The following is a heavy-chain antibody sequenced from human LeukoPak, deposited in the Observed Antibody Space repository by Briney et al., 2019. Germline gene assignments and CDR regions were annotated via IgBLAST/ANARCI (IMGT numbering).Heavy chain of an antibody. CDR3: AKDGGGPSRDDYCSGGSCYPPYYYYYYMDV. CDR2: ISWDGGST. D-gene: IGHD2-15*01. J-gene: IGHJ6*03. Sequence: QAGGSLRLSCAASGFTFDDYAMHWVRQAPGKGLEWVSLISWDGGSTYYADSVKGRFTISRDNSKNSLYLQMNSLRAEDTALYYCAKDGGGPSRDDYCSGGSCYPPYYYYYYMDVWGKGTTVTVSS. CDR1: GFTFDDYA. V-gene: IGHV3-43D*03.